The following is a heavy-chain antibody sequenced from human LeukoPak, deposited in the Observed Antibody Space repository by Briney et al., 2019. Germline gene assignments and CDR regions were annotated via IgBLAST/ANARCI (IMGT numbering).Heavy chain of an antibody. D-gene: IGHD1-1*01. CDR3: TRVLQDFMAREIGMDV. Sequence: GGSLRLSCAASGFIVTSHSMTWVRQAPGKGLEWVSVIHTGGRTRYADSVKGRFTLSSDISNNAAYLQMKSLRAGDTGVYFCTRVLQDFMAREIGMDVWGQGTTVTVSS. CDR2: IHTGGRT. V-gene: IGHV3-53*01. CDR1: GFIVTSHS. J-gene: IGHJ6*02.